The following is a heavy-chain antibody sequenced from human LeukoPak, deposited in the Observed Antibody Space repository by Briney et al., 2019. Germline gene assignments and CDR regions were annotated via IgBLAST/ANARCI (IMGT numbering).Heavy chain of an antibody. Sequence: PSETLSLTCTVSGGSISSYYWSWIRQPPGKGLEWVANIKQDGSEKYYVDSVKGRFTISRDNAKNSLYLQMNSLRAEDTAVYYCARVYYGSGSYYAPYYYYYGMDVWGQGTTVTVSS. CDR2: IKQDGSEK. J-gene: IGHJ6*02. V-gene: IGHV3-7*03. CDR3: ARVYYGSGSYYAPYYYYYGMDV. D-gene: IGHD3-10*01. CDR1: GGSISSYY.